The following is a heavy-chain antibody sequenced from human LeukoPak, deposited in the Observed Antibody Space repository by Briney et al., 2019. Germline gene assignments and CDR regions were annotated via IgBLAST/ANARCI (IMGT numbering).Heavy chain of an antibody. CDR2: IYYSGST. D-gene: IGHD6-19*01. CDR3: ARTPRIAVAGKWFDY. Sequence: SETLSLTCTVSGGSISSYYWSWIRQPPVKGLEWIGYIYYSGSTNYNPSLKSRVTISVDTSKNQFSLKLSSVTAADTAVYYCARTPRIAVAGKWFDYWGQGTLVTVSS. J-gene: IGHJ4*02. CDR1: GGSISSYY. V-gene: IGHV4-59*08.